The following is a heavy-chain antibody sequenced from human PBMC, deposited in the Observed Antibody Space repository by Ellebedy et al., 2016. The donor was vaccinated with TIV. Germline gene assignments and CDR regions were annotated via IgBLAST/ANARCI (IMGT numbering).Heavy chain of an antibody. D-gene: IGHD1-26*01. CDR1: GFTFSSYA. Sequence: PGGSLRLSCAASGFTFSSYAMSWVRQAPGKGLEWVSAISGSGGSTYYADSVKGRFTISRDNAKNSLYLQMNSLRAEDTAVYYCARDSSGFVGAYWGQGTLVTVSS. J-gene: IGHJ4*02. CDR3: ARDSSGFVGAY. V-gene: IGHV3-23*01. CDR2: ISGSGGST.